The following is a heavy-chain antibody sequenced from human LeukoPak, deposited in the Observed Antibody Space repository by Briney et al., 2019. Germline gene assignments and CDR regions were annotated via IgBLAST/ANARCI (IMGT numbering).Heavy chain of an antibody. J-gene: IGHJ4*02. V-gene: IGHV3-21*01. Sequence: GGSLRLSCAASGFTFSSNSMNWVRQAPGKGLEWVSSISTSSSYIYYADSLKGRFTVSRDNSKNMLYLQMNSLRAEDTAVYYCAYYHVNEEPPTFWGQGTLVTVSS. CDR2: ISTSSSYI. D-gene: IGHD1-1*01. CDR3: AYYHVNEEPPTF. CDR1: GFTFSSNS.